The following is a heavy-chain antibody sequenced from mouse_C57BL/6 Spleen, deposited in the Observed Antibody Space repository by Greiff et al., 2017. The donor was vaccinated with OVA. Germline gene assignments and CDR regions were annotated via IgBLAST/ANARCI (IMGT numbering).Heavy chain of an antibody. CDR2: IDPENGDT. Sequence: VQLQQSGAELVRPGASVKLSCTASGFNIKDDYMHWVKQRPEQGLEWIGWIDPENGDTEYASKFQGKATITADTSSNTAYLQLSSLTSEDTAVYYCTTFSNHYYAMDYWGQGTSVTVSS. D-gene: IGHD2-5*01. CDR3: TTFSNHYYAMDY. CDR1: GFNIKDDY. J-gene: IGHJ4*01. V-gene: IGHV14-4*01.